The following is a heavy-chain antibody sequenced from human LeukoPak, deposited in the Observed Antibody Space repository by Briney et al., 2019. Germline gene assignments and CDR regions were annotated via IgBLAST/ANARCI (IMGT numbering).Heavy chain of an antibody. CDR1: GYTFTCYY. CDR3: ARVEVGVVPAAIRDSAFDI. J-gene: IGHJ3*02. Sequence: GASVKVSCKASGYTFTCYYMHWVRQAPGQGLEWMGWINPNSGGTNYAQKFQGRVTMTRDTSISTAYMELSRLRSDDTAVYYCARVEVGVVPAAIRDSAFDIWGQGTMVTVSS. V-gene: IGHV1-2*02. D-gene: IGHD2-2*02. CDR2: INPNSGGT.